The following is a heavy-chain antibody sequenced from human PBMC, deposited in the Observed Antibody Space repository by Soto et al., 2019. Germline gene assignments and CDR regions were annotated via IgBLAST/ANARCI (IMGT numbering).Heavy chain of an antibody. CDR2: INPNSGAT. CDR3: ARGGYSSSSIRFDP. D-gene: IGHD6-6*01. V-gene: IGHV1-2*04. Sequence: ASVKFYCKASGYTFSGYFIHWVRQAPGQGLEWMGMINPNSGATKYAQNFRAWVTMTRDTSITTVYMELSRLTSDDTAVYYCARGGYSSSSIRFDPWGQGTLVTVS. J-gene: IGHJ5*02. CDR1: GYTFSGYF.